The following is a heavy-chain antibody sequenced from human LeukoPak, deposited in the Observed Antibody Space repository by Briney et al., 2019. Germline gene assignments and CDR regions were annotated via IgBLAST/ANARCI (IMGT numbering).Heavy chain of an antibody. CDR3: ARGRDIVVVPAANRGFFDY. V-gene: IGHV4-34*01. CDR1: GGSFSGYY. CDR2: INHSGST. J-gene: IGHJ4*02. Sequence: SETLSLTCAVYGGSFSGYYWSWIRQPPGKGLEWIGEINHSGSTNYNPSLKSRVTISVDTSKNQFSLKLSSVTAADTAVYYCARGRDIVVVPAANRGFFDYWGQGTLVTVSS. D-gene: IGHD2-2*01.